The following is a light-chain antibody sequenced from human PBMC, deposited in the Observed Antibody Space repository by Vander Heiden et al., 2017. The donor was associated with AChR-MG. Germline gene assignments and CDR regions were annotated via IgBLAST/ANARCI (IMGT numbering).Light chain of an antibody. V-gene: IGKV3-20*01. CDR3: QHYGNSLWT. Sequence: MVLTQSPGTLSSSPGERATLSCRASQSISSTYLAWYQQQPGQAPRLLIYSSSRRATAIPDRCSGSGSGTDFTLTISRLESEDFAVYYCQHYGNSLWTFGQGTKLEIK. J-gene: IGKJ2*02. CDR2: SSS. CDR1: QSISSTY.